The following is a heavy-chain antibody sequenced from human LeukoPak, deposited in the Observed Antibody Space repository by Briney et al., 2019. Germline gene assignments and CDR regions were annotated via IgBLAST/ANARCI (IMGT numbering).Heavy chain of an antibody. V-gene: IGHV3-30*18. Sequence: PGGSLRLSCAASGFTFSSYGMHWVRQAPGKGPEWVAVISYDGSNKYYADSVKGRFTISRDNSKNTLYLQMNSLRAEDTAVYYCAKYSNYVGFDYWGQGTLVTVSS. CDR2: ISYDGSNK. CDR3: AKYSNYVGFDY. D-gene: IGHD4-11*01. CDR1: GFTFSSYG. J-gene: IGHJ4*02.